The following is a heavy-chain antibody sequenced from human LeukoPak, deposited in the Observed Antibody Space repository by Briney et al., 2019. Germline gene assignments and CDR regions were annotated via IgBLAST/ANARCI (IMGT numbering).Heavy chain of an antibody. Sequence: GASVEVSCKASGGTFSSYAISWVRQAPGQGLEWMGGITPIFGTANYAQKFQGRVTITADESTSTAYMELSSLRSEDTAVYYCARDRGITIPGYYGMDVWGQGTTVTVSS. J-gene: IGHJ6*02. CDR1: GGTFSSYA. V-gene: IGHV1-69*13. CDR3: ARDRGITIPGYYGMDV. D-gene: IGHD3-3*01. CDR2: ITPIFGTA.